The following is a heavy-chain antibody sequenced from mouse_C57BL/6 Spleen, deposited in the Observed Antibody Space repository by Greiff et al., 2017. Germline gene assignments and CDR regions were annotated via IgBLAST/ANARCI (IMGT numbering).Heavy chain of an antibody. CDR1: GYAFSSYW. Sequence: VQLQQSGAELVKPGASVKISCKASGYAFSSYWMNWVKQRPGKGLEWIGQIYPGDGDTNYNGKFKGKATLTADKSSSTAYMQLSSLTSEDSAVYFCARFYYSNYGGFAYWGQGTLVTVSA. V-gene: IGHV1-80*01. CDR2: IYPGDGDT. CDR3: ARFYYSNYGGFAY. J-gene: IGHJ3*01. D-gene: IGHD2-5*01.